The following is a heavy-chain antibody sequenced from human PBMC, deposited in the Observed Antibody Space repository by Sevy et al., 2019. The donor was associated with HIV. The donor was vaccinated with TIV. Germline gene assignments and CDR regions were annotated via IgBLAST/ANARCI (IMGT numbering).Heavy chain of an antibody. J-gene: IGHJ4*02. CDR3: AKDLRRGDILTGYLNY. Sequence: GGSLRLSCTASGFKFDDYAMHWVRQPPGKGLEWVSGITWDGGRTGYADSVKGRFIISRDNTKSSLYLQMNSLRAEDKALYYCAKDLRRGDILTGYLNYWGQGILVTVSS. D-gene: IGHD3-9*01. V-gene: IGHV3-9*01. CDR1: GFKFDDYA. CDR2: ITWDGGRT.